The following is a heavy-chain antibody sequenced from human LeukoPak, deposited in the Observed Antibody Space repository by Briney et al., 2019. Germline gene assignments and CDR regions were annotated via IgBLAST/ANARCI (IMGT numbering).Heavy chain of an antibody. D-gene: IGHD4-11*01. CDR2: ITPILGIA. V-gene: IGHV1-69*02. Sequence: GASVKVSCKASGGTFSSYTISWVRQAPGQGLEWMGRITPILGIANYAQKFQGRVTITADKSTSTAYMELSSLISEDTAVYYCARSSNYDDWFDPWGQGTLVTVSS. J-gene: IGHJ5*02. CDR3: ARSSNYDDWFDP. CDR1: GGTFSSYT.